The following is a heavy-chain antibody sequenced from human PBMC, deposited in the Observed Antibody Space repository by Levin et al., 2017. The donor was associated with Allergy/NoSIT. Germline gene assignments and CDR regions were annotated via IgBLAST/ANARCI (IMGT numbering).Heavy chain of an antibody. Sequence: LSLPCAASGFPFRNYWMTWVRQAPGKGLEWVANVKQDGSETYYVDSVKGRFTISRDNAKNSLYLQMNSLRAEDTAVYYCARDRCSSTSCFPDYWGQGTLVTVSS. D-gene: IGHD2-2*01. CDR2: VKQDGSET. J-gene: IGHJ4*02. CDR1: GFPFRNYW. V-gene: IGHV3-7*01. CDR3: ARDRCSSTSCFPDY.